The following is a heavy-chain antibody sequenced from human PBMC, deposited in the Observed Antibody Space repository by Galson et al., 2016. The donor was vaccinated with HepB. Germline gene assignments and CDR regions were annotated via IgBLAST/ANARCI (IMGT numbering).Heavy chain of an antibody. CDR1: GVTFRNYG. D-gene: IGHD2-2*01. J-gene: IGHJ6*04. CDR3: VQGSTAPAV. V-gene: IGHV3-23*01. CDR2: IRRSGDST. Sequence: SLRLSCAASGVTFRNYGMTWVRQAPGKGLEVVSSIRRSGDSTDYADSVKGRFTISRDNSKNTPSLQMNSLTADDTALYYCVQGSTAPAVWGEGTTVIVSS.